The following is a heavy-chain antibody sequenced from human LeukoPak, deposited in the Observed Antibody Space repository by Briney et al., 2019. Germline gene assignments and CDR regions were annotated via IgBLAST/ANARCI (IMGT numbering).Heavy chain of an antibody. CDR1: GFTFSNAW. CDR3: TTDEDVIYDSSVY. D-gene: IGHD3-22*01. CDR2: IKSKTDGGTT. J-gene: IGHJ4*02. Sequence: RTGGSLRLSCAASGFTFSNAWMSWVRQAPGKGLEWVGRIKSKTDGGTTDYAAPVKGRFTISRDDSKNTLYLQMNSLKTEDTAVYYCTTDEDVIYDSSVYWGQGTLVTVSS. V-gene: IGHV3-15*01.